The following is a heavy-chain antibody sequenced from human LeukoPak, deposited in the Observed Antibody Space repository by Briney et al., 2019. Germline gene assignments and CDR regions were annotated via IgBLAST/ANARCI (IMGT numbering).Heavy chain of an antibody. CDR1: GFTFSNYG. J-gene: IGHJ4*02. Sequence: PGGSLRLSCAASGFTFSNYGMHWVRQAPGKGLEWVAVMWDDGGNKYYADSVKGRLTISRDNYKNTLYLEMNSLRAEDTAVYYCAKVFDATTVSYYFDYWGQGTLVTVSS. V-gene: IGHV3-33*06. D-gene: IGHD4-17*01. CDR2: MWDDGGNK. CDR3: AKVFDATTVSYYFDY.